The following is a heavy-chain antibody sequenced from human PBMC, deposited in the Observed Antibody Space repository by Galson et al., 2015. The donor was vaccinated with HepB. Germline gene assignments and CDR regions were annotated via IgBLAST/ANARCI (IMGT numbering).Heavy chain of an antibody. CDR3: ARITPDSKSNDAFDI. CDR1: GYSFTSYW. Sequence: QSGAEVKKPGESLKISCKGSGYSFTSYWIGWVRQMPGKGLEWMGIIYPGDSDTRYSPSFQGQVTISADKSISTAYLQWSSLKASDTAMYYCARITPDSKSNDAFDIWGQGTMVTVSS. D-gene: IGHD3-22*01. J-gene: IGHJ3*02. V-gene: IGHV5-51*03. CDR2: IYPGDSDT.